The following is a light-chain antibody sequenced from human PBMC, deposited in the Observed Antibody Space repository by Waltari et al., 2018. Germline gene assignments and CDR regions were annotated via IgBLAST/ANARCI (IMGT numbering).Light chain of an antibody. CDR2: AVS. Sequence: HSALTQPAPVSRSPGQPITISCTRTTSAVGNYKRVSWYHHHPGKAPKLMLYAVSKRPAGVSDRFSGSKSGDMASLTISGLQPEDEAEYFCSSYAGSSKGVFGGGTKVTVL. J-gene: IGLJ2*01. CDR1: TSAVGNYKR. V-gene: IGLV2-23*02. CDR3: SSYAGSSKGV.